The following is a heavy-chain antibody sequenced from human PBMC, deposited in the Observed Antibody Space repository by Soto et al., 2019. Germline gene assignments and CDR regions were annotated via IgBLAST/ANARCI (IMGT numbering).Heavy chain of an antibody. D-gene: IGHD4-17*01. J-gene: IGHJ6*03. V-gene: IGHV3-33*01. CDR2: IWYDGSNK. Sequence: GGSLRLSCAASGFTFSSYGMHWVRQAPGKGLEWVAVIWYDGSNKYYADSVKGRFTISRDNSKNTLYLQMNSLRAEDTAVYYCARGTVTPFSYYMDVWGKGTTVTVSS. CDR3: ARGTVTPFSYYMDV. CDR1: GFTFSSYG.